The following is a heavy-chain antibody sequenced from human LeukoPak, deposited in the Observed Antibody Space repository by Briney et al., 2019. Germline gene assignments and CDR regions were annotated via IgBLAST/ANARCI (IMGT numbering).Heavy chain of an antibody. CDR3: AIQASANVDY. Sequence: GGSLRLSCAASGFRIGDYYMSWIRQAPGKGLECISFISGSGGTVRYADSVKGRFTISRDNAENSLYLQMNSLRVEDTAVYYCAIQASANVDYWGQGTLVTVPS. D-gene: IGHD4-4*01. V-gene: IGHV3-11*01. CDR1: GFRIGDYY. CDR2: ISGSGGTV. J-gene: IGHJ4*02.